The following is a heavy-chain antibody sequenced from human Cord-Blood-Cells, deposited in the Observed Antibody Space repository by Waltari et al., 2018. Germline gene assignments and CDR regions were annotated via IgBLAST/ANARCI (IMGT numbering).Heavy chain of an antibody. D-gene: IGHD3-9*01. CDR1: GGSISSGGYY. V-gene: IGHV4-31*03. Sequence: QVQLQESGPGLVKPSQTLSLTCTVSGGSISSGGYYWSWIRQHPGQGLEWIGYIYYSGSTYYNPSLKSRVTISVDTSKNQFSLKLSSVTAADTAVYYCASGSNYDILTGYFSCAFDIWGQGTMVTVSS. CDR2: IYYSGST. CDR3: ASGSNYDILTGYFSCAFDI. J-gene: IGHJ3*02.